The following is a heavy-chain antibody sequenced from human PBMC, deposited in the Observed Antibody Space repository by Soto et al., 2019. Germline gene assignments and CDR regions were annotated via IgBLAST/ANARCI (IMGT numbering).Heavy chain of an antibody. CDR1: GGTFSSYA. Sequence: QVQLVQSGAEVKKPGSSVKVSCKASGGTFSSYAISWVRQAPGQWLEWMGGTIPLCGTANYAHKFHGRVKSTAAESTSTAYTELSSLRSEGTAVYYCDLTYCSGHHTTEYDYWCEGTMVLVSS. V-gene: IGHV1-69*01. J-gene: IGHJ4*02. CDR2: TIPLCGTA. D-gene: IGHD2-15*01. CDR3: DLTYCSGHHTTEYDY.